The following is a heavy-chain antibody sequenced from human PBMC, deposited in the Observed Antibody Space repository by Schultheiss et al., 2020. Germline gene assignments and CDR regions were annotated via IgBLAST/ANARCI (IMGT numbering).Heavy chain of an antibody. J-gene: IGHJ4*02. CDR2: IYTSGST. CDR1: GGSISSGSYY. V-gene: IGHV4-61*02. D-gene: IGHD3-16*01. Sequence: SETLSLTCTVSGGSISSGSYYWSWIRQPAGKGLEWIGRIYTSGSTNYNPSLKSRVTISVDTSKNQFSLKLSSVTAADTAVYYCARGLLWPSGVPVDYWGQGTLVTGS. CDR3: ARGLLWPSGVPVDY.